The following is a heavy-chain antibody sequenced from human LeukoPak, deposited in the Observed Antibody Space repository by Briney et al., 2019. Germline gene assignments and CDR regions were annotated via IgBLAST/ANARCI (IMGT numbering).Heavy chain of an antibody. CDR2: IYPGDSDT. Sequence: GESLKISCKGSGYSFTSYWIGWVRQMPGKGLEWMGIIYPGDSDTRYSPFFQGQVTISADTSISTAYLQWSSLKASDTAMYYCARRCDILTGLNWFDPWGQGTLVTVSS. V-gene: IGHV5-51*01. CDR1: GYSFTSYW. CDR3: ARRCDILTGLNWFDP. J-gene: IGHJ5*02. D-gene: IGHD3-9*01.